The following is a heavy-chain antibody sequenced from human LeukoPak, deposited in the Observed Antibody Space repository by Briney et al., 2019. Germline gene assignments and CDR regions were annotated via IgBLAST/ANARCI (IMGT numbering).Heavy chain of an antibody. Sequence: GESLKISCKGSGYSFTSYWIGWVRQMPGKGLEWMGIIYPGDSDTRYSPSFQGQVTISADKSISTAYLQWSSLKASDTAMYYCARQGYQEYYYDSSGYYYSDYWGQGTLVTVSS. V-gene: IGHV5-51*01. CDR3: ARQGYQEYYYDSSGYYYSDY. J-gene: IGHJ4*02. CDR1: GYSFTSYW. D-gene: IGHD3-22*01. CDR2: IYPGDSDT.